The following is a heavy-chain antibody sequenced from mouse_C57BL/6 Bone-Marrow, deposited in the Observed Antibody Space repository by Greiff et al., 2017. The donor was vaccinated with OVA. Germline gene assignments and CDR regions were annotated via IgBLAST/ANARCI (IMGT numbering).Heavy chain of an antibody. CDR3: ASRQLRLGYAMDY. CDR2: IWSGGST. J-gene: IGHJ4*01. D-gene: IGHD3-2*02. CDR1: GFSLTSYG. V-gene: IGHV2-2*01. Sequence: VHLVESGPGLVQPSQSLSITCTVSGFSLTSYGVHWVRQSPGKGLEWLGVIWSGGSTDYNAAFISRLSISKDNSKSQVFFKMNSLQADDTAIYYCASRQLRLGYAMDYWGQGTSVTVSS.